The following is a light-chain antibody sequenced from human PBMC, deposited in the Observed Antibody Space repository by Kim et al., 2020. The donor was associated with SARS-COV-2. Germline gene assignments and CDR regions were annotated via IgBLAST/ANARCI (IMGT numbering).Light chain of an antibody. CDR3: QQYYRYPPT. CDR1: QGNSKS. J-gene: IGKJ4*01. V-gene: IGKV1-16*02. Sequence: AYGGDRVTITCRARQGNSKSLAWFQQKPEKATKSLIHTAASLQSGVPSKFSCSGSGTDFTLTITSLQPEDFATYYCQQYYRYPPTFGGGTKVDIK. CDR2: TAA.